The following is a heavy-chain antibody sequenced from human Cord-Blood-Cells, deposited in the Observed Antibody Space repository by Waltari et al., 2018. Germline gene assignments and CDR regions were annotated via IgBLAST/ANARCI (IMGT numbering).Heavy chain of an antibody. CDR3: AREYSGSYYRWFDP. Sequence: QVQLQESGPGLVTPSETLSLTFPVHGGSTRGYYWICIRQPAGKGMEWIGRIYTSGGTNYSPSLKSRDTMSVDTSKNQFSLKLSSMTAADTAVYYCAREYSGSYYRWFDPWGQGTLVTVSS. J-gene: IGHJ5*02. CDR2: IYTSGGT. CDR1: GGSTRGYY. V-gene: IGHV4-4*07. D-gene: IGHD1-26*01.